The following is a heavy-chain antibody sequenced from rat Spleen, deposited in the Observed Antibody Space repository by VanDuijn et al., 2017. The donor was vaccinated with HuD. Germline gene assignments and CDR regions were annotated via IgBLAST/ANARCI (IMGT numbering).Heavy chain of an antibody. Sequence: EVQLVESGGGLVQPGRSLKLSCAASGFIFSRSAMAWVRQAPTKGLEWVATISYDGTSTYYRDSVKGRYTISRDNAKSTLYLQMNSLRSEDTATYCCARHFTTVVTDYWGQGVMVTVSS. J-gene: IGHJ2*01. CDR3: ARHFTTVVTDY. CDR2: ISYDGTST. CDR1: GFIFSRSA. D-gene: IGHD1-1*01. V-gene: IGHV5-29*01.